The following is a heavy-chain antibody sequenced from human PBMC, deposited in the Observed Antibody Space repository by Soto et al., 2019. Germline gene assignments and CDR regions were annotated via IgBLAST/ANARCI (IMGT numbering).Heavy chain of an antibody. CDR3: AKDCSSTTCFSR. CDR2: ISWNSDNI. Sequence: GGSLRLSCAASGFTFDDYVMHWVRQAPGKGLEWVSGISWNSDNIGYADSVKGRFTISRDNAKNSLYLEMNSLRAEDTALYYCAKDCSSTTCFSRWGQGTLVTVSS. D-gene: IGHD2-2*01. V-gene: IGHV3-9*01. J-gene: IGHJ4*02. CDR1: GFTFDDYV.